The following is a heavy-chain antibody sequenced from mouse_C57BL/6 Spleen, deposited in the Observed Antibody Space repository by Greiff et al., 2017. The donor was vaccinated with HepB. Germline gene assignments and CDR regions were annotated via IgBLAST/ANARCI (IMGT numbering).Heavy chain of an antibody. Sequence: VQLQQSGAELVKPGASVKLSCKASGYTFTEYPIHWVKQRSGQGLEWIGWFYPGSGSIKYNEKFKDKATLTADKSSSTVYMELSRLTSEDSAVYFCARHEEDPSYYYGSRPFDYWGQGTTLTVSS. D-gene: IGHD1-1*01. J-gene: IGHJ2*01. CDR2: FYPGSGSI. V-gene: IGHV1-62-2*01. CDR3: ARHEEDPSYYYGSRPFDY. CDR1: GYTFTEYP.